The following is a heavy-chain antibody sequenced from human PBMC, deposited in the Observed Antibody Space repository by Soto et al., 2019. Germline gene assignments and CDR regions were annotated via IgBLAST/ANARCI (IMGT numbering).Heavy chain of an antibody. V-gene: IGHV3-33*01. CDR1: GFTFSSYA. CDR3: ARGQLPAATTYFDF. J-gene: IGHJ4*02. CDR2: IWFDGSNK. D-gene: IGHD2-15*01. Sequence: QVHLVESGGGVVQPGGSLRLSCAASGFTFSSYAIHWVRQAPGKGLEWVAIIWFDGSNKYYADSVTGRFSISRDNSKTTLFLQMDSLRAEDTAVYYCARGQLPAATTYFDFWGQGTLVIVSS.